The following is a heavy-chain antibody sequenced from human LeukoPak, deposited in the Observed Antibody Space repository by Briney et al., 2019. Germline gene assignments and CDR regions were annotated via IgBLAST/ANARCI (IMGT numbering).Heavy chain of an antibody. D-gene: IGHD3-10*01. V-gene: IGHV3-30*02. J-gene: IGHJ4*02. Sequence: GGSLRLSCAASGFTFSSYGMHWVRQAPGKGLEWVAFIRYDGSNKYYADSVKGRFTISRDNSKNTLYLQMNSLRAEDTAVYYCAKANGAGWFGELSLFDYWGQGTLVTVSS. CDR1: GFTFSSYG. CDR2: IRYDGSNK. CDR3: AKANGAGWFGELSLFDY.